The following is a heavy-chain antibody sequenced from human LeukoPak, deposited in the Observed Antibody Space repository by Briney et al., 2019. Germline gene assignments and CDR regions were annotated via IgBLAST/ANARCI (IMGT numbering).Heavy chain of an antibody. V-gene: IGHV1-69*13. Sequence: ASVKVSCKASGGTFSSYAISWVRQAPGQGLEWMGGIIPIFGTANYAQKFQGRVTITADESTSTAYMELSSLRSEDTAVYYCARGIQLSSYFDYWGQGTLVTVSS. CDR2: IIPIFGTA. CDR1: GGTFSSYA. D-gene: IGHD5-18*01. J-gene: IGHJ4*02. CDR3: ARGIQLSSYFDY.